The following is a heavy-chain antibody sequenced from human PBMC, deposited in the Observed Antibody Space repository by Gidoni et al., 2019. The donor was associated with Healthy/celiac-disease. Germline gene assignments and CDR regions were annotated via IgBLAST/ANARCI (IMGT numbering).Heavy chain of an antibody. D-gene: IGHD4-4*01. V-gene: IGHV3-30*04. CDR2: ISYDGRNK. J-gene: IGHJ4*02. CDR1: GFTFSSYA. CDR3: ARGPNTVTTPFFDY. Sequence: QVQLVASGCGVVQPGRSLRLSCAASGFTFSSYAMHWVRQAPGKGLEWVAVISYDGRNKYYADYGKGRFTISRDNSKNTLYLQMNSLRAEDTAVYYCARGPNTVTTPFFDYWGQGTLVTVSS.